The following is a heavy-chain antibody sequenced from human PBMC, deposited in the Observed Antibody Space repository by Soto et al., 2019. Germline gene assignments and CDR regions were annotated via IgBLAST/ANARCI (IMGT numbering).Heavy chain of an antibody. J-gene: IGHJ6*02. CDR2: IYHSGST. Sequence: SEILSLTCAVSGGSISSSNWWSWVRQPPGKGLEWIGEIYHSGSTNHNPSLKSRVTISVDTSKNQFSLKLSSVTAAYTAVYYCARHPEAVAGIDPHGMDVWGQGTTVTVSS. D-gene: IGHD6-19*01. CDR1: GGSISSSNW. CDR3: ARHPEAVAGIDPHGMDV. V-gene: IGHV4-4*02.